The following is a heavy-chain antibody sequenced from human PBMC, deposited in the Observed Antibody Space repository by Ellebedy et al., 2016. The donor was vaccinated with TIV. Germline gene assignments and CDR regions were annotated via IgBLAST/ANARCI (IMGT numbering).Heavy chain of an antibody. J-gene: IGHJ1*01. V-gene: IGHV1-69*13. CDR2: IVPMFGAP. CDR1: GGSFSTFS. D-gene: IGHD6-13*01. CDR3: ARDDVSSWYGEH. Sequence: AASVRVSCKASGGSFSTFSLNWVRQAPGQGLEWMGGIVPMFGAPKLAKRFQGRVTITADESTSTAYLELISLRSEDTAVYFCARDDVSSWYGEHWGPGTPITVSS.